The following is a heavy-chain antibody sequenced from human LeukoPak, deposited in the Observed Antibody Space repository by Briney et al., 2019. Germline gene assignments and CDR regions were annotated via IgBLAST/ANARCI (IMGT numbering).Heavy chain of an antibody. D-gene: IGHD3-9*01. CDR3: ARDHYDILTGYYDYYYYYGMDV. J-gene: IGHJ6*02. Sequence: ASVKVSCEASGYTFTGYYMHWVRQAPGQGLEWMGWINPNSGGTNYAQKFQGRVTMTRDTSISTAYMELSRLRSDDTAVYYCARDHYDILTGYYDYYYYYGMDVWGQGTTVTVSS. CDR2: INPNSGGT. CDR1: GYTFTGYY. V-gene: IGHV1-2*02.